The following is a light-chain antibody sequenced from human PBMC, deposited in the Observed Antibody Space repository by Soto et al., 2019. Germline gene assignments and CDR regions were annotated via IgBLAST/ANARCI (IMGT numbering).Light chain of an antibody. CDR2: GAS. CDR3: LQYDDSSPT. CDR1: QIISNNF. J-gene: IGKJ1*01. Sequence: EIVLTQSPGTLSLSPGEGATLSCRASQIISNNFLAWYQQKPGQTPRLLIYGASTRATGIPDRFSGSVSGADFTLTISRLEPEDFAVFYCLQYDDSSPTFGQGTKVEIK. V-gene: IGKV3-20*01.